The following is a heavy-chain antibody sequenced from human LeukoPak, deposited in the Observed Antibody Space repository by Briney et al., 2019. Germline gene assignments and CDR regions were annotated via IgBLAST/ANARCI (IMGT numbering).Heavy chain of an antibody. J-gene: IGHJ3*02. CDR1: SGSLSSSH. Sequence: PSETLSLTCTVSSGSLSSSHWSWMRQPPGKGLEWIGCISYSGSTNYNPSLRSRVTISKDTFKNQFSLKLSSVTAADTAVYYCARLCSSPSCYVSFDIWGQGTMVTVSS. CDR2: ISYSGST. CDR3: ARLCSSPSCYVSFDI. V-gene: IGHV4-59*08. D-gene: IGHD2-2*01.